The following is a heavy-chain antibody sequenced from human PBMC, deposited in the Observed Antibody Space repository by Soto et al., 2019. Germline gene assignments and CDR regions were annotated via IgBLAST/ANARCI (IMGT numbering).Heavy chain of an antibody. J-gene: IGHJ5*02. Sequence: SETLSLTCAVYGGSCSGYYWSWIRQPPGKGLEWIGEINHSGSTNYNPSLKSRVTISVDTSKNRFSLKLSSVTAADTAVYYCARWGPKYCSGGSCYLNWFDPWGQGTLVTSPQ. V-gene: IGHV4-34*01. CDR2: INHSGST. CDR1: GGSCSGYY. CDR3: ARWGPKYCSGGSCYLNWFDP. D-gene: IGHD2-15*01.